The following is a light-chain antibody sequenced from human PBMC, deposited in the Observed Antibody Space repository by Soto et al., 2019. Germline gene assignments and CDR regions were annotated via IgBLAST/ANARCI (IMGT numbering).Light chain of an antibody. CDR3: QQHYTKPIT. CDR1: QTVLDSSNIKSY. V-gene: IGKV4-1*01. J-gene: IGKJ5*01. Sequence: DIVLPQSPDSLTVSLGETATLHCKSRQTVLDSSNIKSYLAWYQQKPGHPPKLLIHCASTRETGVPDRFSGGGSGTDFTLTISRLQAEDVAVYYCQQHYTKPITFGQGTRLEIK. CDR2: CAS.